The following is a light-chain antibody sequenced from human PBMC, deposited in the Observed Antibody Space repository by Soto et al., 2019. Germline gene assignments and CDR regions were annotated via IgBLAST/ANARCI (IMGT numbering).Light chain of an antibody. V-gene: IGLV1-40*01. J-gene: IGLJ2*01. CDR1: SSNIGAGYD. Sequence: QSVLTQPPSVSGAPGQRVTISCTGSSSNIGAGYDVHWYQQRPGTAPKLPIYGSSNRPSGVPDRFSGSKSGTSASLAITGLQAEDEADYYCQSYDSSLSVVFGGGTKLTVL. CDR2: GSS. CDR3: QSYDSSLSVV.